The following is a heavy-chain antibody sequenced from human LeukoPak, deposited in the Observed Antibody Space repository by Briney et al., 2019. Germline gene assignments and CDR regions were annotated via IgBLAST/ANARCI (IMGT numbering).Heavy chain of an antibody. Sequence: SETLSLTCTGSGGSISSYYWSWIRQSPGKGLEWIGYIYYSGSTSCNPSLKSRVTISVHTSKNQFSLKLSSVTAADTAVYYWASLGRSYGSLSAFEISGQGTMVTVS. CDR1: GGSISSYY. CDR2: IYYSGST. V-gene: IGHV4-59*08. J-gene: IGHJ3*02. D-gene: IGHD5-18*01. CDR3: ASLGRSYGSLSAFEI.